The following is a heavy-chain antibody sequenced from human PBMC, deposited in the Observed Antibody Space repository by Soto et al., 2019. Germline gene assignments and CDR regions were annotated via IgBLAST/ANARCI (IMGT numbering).Heavy chain of an antibody. V-gene: IGHV4-59*07. D-gene: IGHD1-20*01. CDR1: GVPITTFY. CDR2: IYYGGST. J-gene: IGHJ6*02. Sequence: QVQLQESGPALVRPSDSLSLMCSVSGVPITTFYWSWIRQAPGKGLEYIGYIYYGGSTHYNPALKSRVTISVDTANNEFSLKLRSVTAADTAAYYCARGQVLHYQYGLDVWGQGTMVIVS. CDR3: ARGQVLHYQYGLDV.